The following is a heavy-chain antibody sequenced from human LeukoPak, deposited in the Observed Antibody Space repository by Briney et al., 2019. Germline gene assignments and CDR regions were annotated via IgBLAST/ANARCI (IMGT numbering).Heavy chain of an antibody. CDR3: ARARSLYGSGLDAFDI. D-gene: IGHD3-10*01. V-gene: IGHV4-4*07. J-gene: IGHJ3*02. CDR1: GGSISSYY. CDR2: IYTSGST. Sequence: SETLSLTCTVSGGSISSYYWSWIRQPAEKGLEWIGRIYTSGSTNYNPSLKSRVTMSVDTSKNQFSLKLSSVTAADTAVYYCARARSLYGSGLDAFDIWGQGTMVTVSS.